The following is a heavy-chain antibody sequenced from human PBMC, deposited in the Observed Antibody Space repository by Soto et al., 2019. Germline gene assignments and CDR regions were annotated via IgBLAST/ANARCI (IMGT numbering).Heavy chain of an antibody. D-gene: IGHD3-22*01. CDR3: TRDLYYFDSSAYYGLNWFDP. Sequence: QVQLVQSGAEVKKPGSSVKVSCKASGGTFSTYTMSWVRQAPGQGLEWMGGIIPMFGTTTYAENFQGRVTITADESASTAYMEVTSLRSEATAVYYCTRDLYYFDSSAYYGLNWFDPWGQGTRVTVSS. CDR2: IIPMFGTT. V-gene: IGHV1-69*12. CDR1: GGTFSTYT. J-gene: IGHJ5*02.